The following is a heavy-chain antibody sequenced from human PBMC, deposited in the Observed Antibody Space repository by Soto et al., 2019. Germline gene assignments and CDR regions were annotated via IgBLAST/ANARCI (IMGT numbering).Heavy chain of an antibody. CDR1: GYTFTSYD. Sequence: ASVKVSCKASGYTFTSYDINWVRQATGQGLEWMGWMNPNSGNTGYAQKFQGRVTMTRNTSISTAYMELSSLRSEDTAVYYCARDGYYYDSSGYSGWFDPWGQGTLVTVSS. D-gene: IGHD3-22*01. CDR2: MNPNSGNT. V-gene: IGHV1-8*01. J-gene: IGHJ5*02. CDR3: ARDGYYYDSSGYSGWFDP.